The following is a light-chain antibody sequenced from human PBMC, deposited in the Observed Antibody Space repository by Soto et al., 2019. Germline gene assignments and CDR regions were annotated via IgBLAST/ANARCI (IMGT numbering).Light chain of an antibody. CDR3: SSYTSSSTYV. CDR1: SSDFGGYNY. V-gene: IGLV2-14*01. J-gene: IGLJ1*01. CDR2: EVS. Sequence: QSVLTQPASVSGSPGQSITISCTGTSSDFGGYNYVSWYQQHPGKAPKLMIYEVSNRPSGVSNRFSGSKSGNTASLAISGLQAEDEADYYCSSYTSSSTYVFXTGTKVTVL.